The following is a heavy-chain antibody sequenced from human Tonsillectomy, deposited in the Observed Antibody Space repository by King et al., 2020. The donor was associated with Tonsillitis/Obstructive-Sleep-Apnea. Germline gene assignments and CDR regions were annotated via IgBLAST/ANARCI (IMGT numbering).Heavy chain of an antibody. Sequence: VQLVESGGGLVKPGGSLRLSCAASGFTFSNAWMSWVRQAPGKGLEWVGRIKSKTDGGTTDYAAPVKGRFTISRDDSKTTLYLQMNSLKTEDTAVYYCTTAVYGDYDYFDYWGQGTLVTVSS. CDR1: GFTFSNAW. J-gene: IGHJ4*02. CDR3: TTAVYGDYDYFDY. D-gene: IGHD4-17*01. CDR2: IKSKTDGGTT. V-gene: IGHV3-15*01.